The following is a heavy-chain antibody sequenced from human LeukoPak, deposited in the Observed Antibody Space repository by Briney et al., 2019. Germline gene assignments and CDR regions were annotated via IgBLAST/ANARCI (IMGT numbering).Heavy chain of an antibody. CDR2: IYYSGST. CDR3: AREYYDSSGYYLPFDAFDI. V-gene: IGHV4-31*03. Sequence: PSETLSLTCTVSGGSISSGGYYWSWIRQHPGKGLEWIGYIYYSGSTYYNPSLKSRVTISVGTSKNQFSLKLSSVTAADTAVYYCAREYYDSSGYYLPFDAFDIWGQGTMVTVSS. D-gene: IGHD3-22*01. J-gene: IGHJ3*02. CDR1: GGSISSGGYY.